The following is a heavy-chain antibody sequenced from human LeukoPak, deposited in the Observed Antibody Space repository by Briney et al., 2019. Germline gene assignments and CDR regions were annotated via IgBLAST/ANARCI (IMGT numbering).Heavy chain of an antibody. V-gene: IGHV3-48*01. CDR2: ISSTTTTI. CDR1: GFTFSSYG. J-gene: IGHJ6*02. D-gene: IGHD3-3*01. CDR3: ARDQGNYDFWSGYSYYYGMDV. Sequence: GGSLRLSCAASGFTFSSYGMSWVRQAPGKGLYWVSYISSTTTTIYYADSVKGRFTISRDNSKNTLYLQMNSLRAEDTAVYYCARDQGNYDFWSGYSYYYGMDVWGQGTTVTVSS.